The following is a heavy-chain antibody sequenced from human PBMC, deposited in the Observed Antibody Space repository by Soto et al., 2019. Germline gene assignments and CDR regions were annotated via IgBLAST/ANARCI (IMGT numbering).Heavy chain of an antibody. Sequence: GGSLRLSCAASGFTFNYYAMSWARLAPGKGLEWVSGISGSGGATYYADSVKGRFTISRDNTKNTLYLEMNSLRVEDTALYYCAKDVKANIGVFDYWAQGALVTVSS. V-gene: IGHV3-23*01. CDR2: ISGSGGAT. J-gene: IGHJ4*02. CDR1: GFTFNYYA. D-gene: IGHD3-10*01. CDR3: AKDVKANIGVFDY.